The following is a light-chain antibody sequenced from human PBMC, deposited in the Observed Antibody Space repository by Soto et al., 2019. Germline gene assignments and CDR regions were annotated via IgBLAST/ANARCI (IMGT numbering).Light chain of an antibody. Sequence: QSVLTQPASVSGSPGQSITISCTGTSSDVGTYNYVSWYQHRPGKAPKLLIYDVSYRPSGVSNRFSGSKSANTASLTISGLQAEDDADYYCSSYTTSNTQVFGGGTELTVL. J-gene: IGLJ3*02. CDR3: SSYTTSNTQV. CDR2: DVS. CDR1: SSDVGTYNY. V-gene: IGLV2-14*01.